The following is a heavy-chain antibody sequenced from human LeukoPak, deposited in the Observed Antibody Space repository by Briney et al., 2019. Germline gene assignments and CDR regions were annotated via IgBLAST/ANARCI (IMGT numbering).Heavy chain of an antibody. CDR1: GGSFSGYY. V-gene: IGHV4-34*01. CDR2: INHSGST. J-gene: IGHJ4*02. Sequence: PSETLSLTCAVYGGSFSGYYWSWIRQPPGKGLEWIGEINHSGSTNYNPSLKSRVTISVDTSKSQFSLKLSSVTAADTAVYYCARGSYDYVWGSYRYGGACFDYWGQGTLVTVSS. CDR3: ARGSYDYVWGSYRYGGACFDY. D-gene: IGHD3-16*02.